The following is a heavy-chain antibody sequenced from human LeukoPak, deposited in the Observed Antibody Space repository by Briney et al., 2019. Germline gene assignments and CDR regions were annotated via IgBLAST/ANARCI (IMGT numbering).Heavy chain of an antibody. D-gene: IGHD6-19*01. CDR1: RFTYSSCA. CDR3: AKEPATRWLATFDY. Sequence: GGSLRLSCAASRFTYSSCAMSWVRQAPGKGLEWVSTVRGSGGGTYYADSVKGRFTISRDNSKNTLYLQMNSLRAEDTAVYYCAKEPATRWLATFDYWGQGTLVTVSS. J-gene: IGHJ4*02. V-gene: IGHV3-23*01. CDR2: VRGSGGGT.